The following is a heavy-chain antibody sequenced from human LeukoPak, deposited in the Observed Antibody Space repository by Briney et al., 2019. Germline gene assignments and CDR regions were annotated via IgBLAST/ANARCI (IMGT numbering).Heavy chain of an antibody. J-gene: IGHJ4*02. CDR2: IGSDGGST. D-gene: IGHD1-26*01. CDR1: GFTFSGYW. V-gene: IGHV3-74*03. Sequence: GGSLRLSCTASGFTFSGYWMNWVRQAPGKGLVWVSRIGSDGGSTTYADSVTGRFTISRDKAKNTFYMQMTSLRAEDTAVYYCARGGSGNFYYWGQGTLVTVSS. CDR3: ARGGSGNFYY.